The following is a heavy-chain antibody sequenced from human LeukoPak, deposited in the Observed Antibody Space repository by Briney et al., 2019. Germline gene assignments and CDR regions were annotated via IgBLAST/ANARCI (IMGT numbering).Heavy chain of an antibody. CDR1: GYTFTSYG. D-gene: IGHD3-3*01. Sequence: GASVKVSCKASGYTFTSYGISWVRQAPGQGLEWMGWISAYNGNTNYAQKLQARVTMTTDTSTSTAYMELRSLRSDDTAVYYCALQWIYGVVINPTDDAFDIWGQGTMVTVSS. V-gene: IGHV1-18*01. J-gene: IGHJ3*02. CDR2: ISAYNGNT. CDR3: ALQWIYGVVINPTDDAFDI.